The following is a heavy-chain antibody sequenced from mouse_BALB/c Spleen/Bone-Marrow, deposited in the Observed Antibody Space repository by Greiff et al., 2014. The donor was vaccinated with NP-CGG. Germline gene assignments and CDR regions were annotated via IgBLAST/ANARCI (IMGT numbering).Heavy chain of an antibody. V-gene: IGHV2-9*02. D-gene: IGHD2-3*01. Sequence: QVQLQQSGPGLVAPSQCLSITCTVSGFSLTSYGVHWVRQPPGKGLEWLGVIWAGGSTNYNSALMSRLSISKDNSKSQVFLKMNSLQTDDTAMYYCARVYLWYFDVWGAGTTVTVSS. CDR3: ARVYLWYFDV. J-gene: IGHJ1*01. CDR1: GFSLTSYG. CDR2: IWAGGST.